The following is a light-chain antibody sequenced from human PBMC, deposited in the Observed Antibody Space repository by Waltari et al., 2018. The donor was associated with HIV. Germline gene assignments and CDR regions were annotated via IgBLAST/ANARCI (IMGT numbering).Light chain of an antibody. CDR3: QKYNNAPFT. Sequence: DIQMTQSPSSLSASVGDTVTITCRASRGITNYLAWYQQKPGKRPNLLIYGTSTLQSGVPSRFSGSGSETDFTLTISSLQPEDVATYYCQKYNNAPFTFGPGTKVEIK. J-gene: IGKJ3*01. V-gene: IGKV1-27*01. CDR1: RGITNY. CDR2: GTS.